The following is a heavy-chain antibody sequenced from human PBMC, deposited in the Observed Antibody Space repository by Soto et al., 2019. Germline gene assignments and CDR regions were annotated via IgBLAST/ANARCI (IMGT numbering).Heavy chain of an antibody. Sequence: QLQLQESGPGLVKPSETLSLTCTVSGGSISSSSYYWGWIRHPPGKGLEWIGRIYYSGSTYYNPSLKRRVTISADTSKNQFSLELSSVTAADTAVYYGARHVEVGYYFDYWGQGTLVTVSS. V-gene: IGHV4-39*01. J-gene: IGHJ4*02. D-gene: IGHD1-26*01. CDR3: ARHVEVGYYFDY. CDR2: IYYSGST. CDR1: GGSISSSSYY.